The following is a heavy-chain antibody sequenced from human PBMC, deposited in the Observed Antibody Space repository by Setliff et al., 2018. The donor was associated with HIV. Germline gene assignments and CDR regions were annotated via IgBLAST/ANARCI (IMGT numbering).Heavy chain of an antibody. V-gene: IGHV4-39*02. J-gene: IGHJ6*03. D-gene: IGHD2-21*01. CDR3: VRDAEGEAAGAIYFYTDV. CDR2: INHSRST. Sequence: SETLSLTCTVSGGSISTSSHSWGWIRQSPGKGLEWVGHINHSRSTFYNPSLKNRVTMSIDTSKNQFSLKMNSATAADTALYYCVRDAEGEAAGAIYFYTDVWGKGTTVTV. CDR1: GGSISTSSHS.